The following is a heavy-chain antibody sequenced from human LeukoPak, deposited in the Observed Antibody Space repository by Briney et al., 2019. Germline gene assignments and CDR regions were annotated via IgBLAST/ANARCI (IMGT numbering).Heavy chain of an antibody. CDR1: GVTFSNYG. V-gene: IGHV3-30*18. CDR2: ISYDGNDQ. J-gene: IGHJ4*02. CDR3: AKTVNFYDSRRLDY. D-gene: IGHD3-22*01. Sequence: PGGSLRLSCAASGVTFSNYGMHWVRQAPGKGLEWVAFISYDGNDQYYADSVKGRFTISRDNSKNTLYLQTNSLRPEDTAVYYCAKTVNFYDSRRLDYWGQRALVTVSS.